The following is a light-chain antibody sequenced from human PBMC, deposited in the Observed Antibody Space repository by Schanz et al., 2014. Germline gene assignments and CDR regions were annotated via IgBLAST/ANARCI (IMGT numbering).Light chain of an antibody. CDR2: DVG. Sequence: QSALTQPASVSGSPGQSITISCTGTSSDVGGYNYVSWYQQHPGKAPKLMIYDVGNRPSGVSNRFSGSKSVNTASLTISGLQAEDEADYYCCAYAGSNIPVFGGGTKLTVL. CDR1: SSDVGGYNY. CDR3: CAYAGSNIPV. V-gene: IGLV2-23*02. J-gene: IGLJ3*02.